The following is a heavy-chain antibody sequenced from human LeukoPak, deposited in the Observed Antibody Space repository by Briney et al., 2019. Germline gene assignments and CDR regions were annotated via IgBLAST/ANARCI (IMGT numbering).Heavy chain of an antibody. Sequence: PGVSLRLSCAASGFTFSSYWMHWVRQAPGKRVVWVSRINSDGSSTSYADSVKGRFTISRDNAKNTLYLQMNSQRAEDTAVYYCARAVRYYDFSTPHIDYWGQGTLVTVSS. CDR1: GFTFSSYW. V-gene: IGHV3-74*01. CDR2: INSDGSST. J-gene: IGHJ4*02. CDR3: ARAVRYYDFSTPHIDY. D-gene: IGHD3-3*01.